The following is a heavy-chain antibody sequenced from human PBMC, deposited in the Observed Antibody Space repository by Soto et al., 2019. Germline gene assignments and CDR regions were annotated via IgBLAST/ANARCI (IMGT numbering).Heavy chain of an antibody. V-gene: IGHV4-30-2*06. CDR2: IYATGKT. CDR1: GAAMSSGGHS. J-gene: IGHJ6*02. D-gene: IGHD3-10*01. Sequence: PSETLSLTCAVSGAAMSSGGHSWSWIRQSPGKGLEWIGCIYATGKTYYNPSLKSRVTISVDTSNNLFSLNVTSVTAADTAVYYCARAPPGPSPRWDVWGHGTTVTVSS. CDR3: ARAPPGPSPRWDV.